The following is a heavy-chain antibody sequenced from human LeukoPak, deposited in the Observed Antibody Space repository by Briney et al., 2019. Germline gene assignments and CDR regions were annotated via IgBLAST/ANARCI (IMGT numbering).Heavy chain of an antibody. CDR2: FGGGGGTI. Sequence: SGGSLRLSCAASGFTFSTYAMSWVRQAPGQGLEWVSHFGGGGGTIHYADSVKGRFTISRDNSKNTLYLQMNSLRAADTAVYYCAKSDCGGDCHLLDYWGQGTLVTVSS. J-gene: IGHJ4*02. D-gene: IGHD2-21*02. V-gene: IGHV3-23*01. CDR3: AKSDCGGDCHLLDY. CDR1: GFTFSTYA.